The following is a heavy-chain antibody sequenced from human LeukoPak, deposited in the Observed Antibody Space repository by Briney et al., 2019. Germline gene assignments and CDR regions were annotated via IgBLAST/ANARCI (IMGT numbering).Heavy chain of an antibody. CDR1: GFTFNNYW. CDR3: ARGRQWLLDP. J-gene: IGHJ5*02. Sequence: GGSLRLSCAASGFTFNNYWMTWVRQPPGKGLERVANIKQDGSEKDYVDSVEGRFTISRDNAKNSLYLQMNSLRAEDTAVYYCARGRQWLLDPWGQGTLVTVSS. CDR2: IKQDGSEK. D-gene: IGHD6-19*01. V-gene: IGHV3-7*03.